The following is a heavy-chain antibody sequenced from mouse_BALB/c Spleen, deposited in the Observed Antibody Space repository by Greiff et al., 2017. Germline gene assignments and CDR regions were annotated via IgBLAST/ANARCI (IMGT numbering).Heavy chain of an antibody. D-gene: IGHD2-4*01. CDR2: IDPANGNT. V-gene: IGHV14-3*02. J-gene: IGHJ3*01. CDR1: GFNIKDTY. Sequence: EVQLQQSGAELVKPGASVKLSCTASGFNIKDTYMHWVKQRPEQGLEWIGRIDPANGNTKYDPKFQGKATITADTSSNTAYLQLSSLTSEDTAVYYCARDDYAAWCAYWGQGTLVTVSA. CDR3: ARDDYAAWCAY.